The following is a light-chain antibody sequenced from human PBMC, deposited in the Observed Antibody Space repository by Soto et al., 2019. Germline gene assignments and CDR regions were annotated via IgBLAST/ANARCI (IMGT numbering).Light chain of an antibody. Sequence: EVVLTQSPATLSLSPGERATLSCRASQSVGSYLAWYQQKPGQAPRLLIYDASNRATGIPARFSGSGSGTDFTLTISSLEPEDFAVYYCQHYGAAPITFGQGTRLEIK. V-gene: IGKV3-11*01. CDR2: DAS. J-gene: IGKJ5*01. CDR3: QHYGAAPIT. CDR1: QSVGSY.